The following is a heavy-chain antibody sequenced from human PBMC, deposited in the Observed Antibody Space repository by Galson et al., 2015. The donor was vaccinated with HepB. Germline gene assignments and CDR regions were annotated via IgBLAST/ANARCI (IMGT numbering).Heavy chain of an antibody. J-gene: IGHJ3*02. CDR1: GFTFSNYA. CDR3: ARVFPGVVSAVDI. CDR2: ISFDGSNK. D-gene: IGHD3-22*01. V-gene: IGHV3-30-3*01. Sequence: SLRLSCAASGFTFSNYAMHWVRQAPGKGLDWVALISFDGSNKYYADSVKGRFTISRDNSKNTLDLQMNSLRAEDTALYYCARVFPGVVSAVDIWGQGTMVTVSS.